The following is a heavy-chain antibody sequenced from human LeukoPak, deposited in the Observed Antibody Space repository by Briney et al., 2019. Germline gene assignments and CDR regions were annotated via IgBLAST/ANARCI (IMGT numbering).Heavy chain of an antibody. J-gene: IGHJ5*02. Sequence: SETLSLTCTVSGGSISSGGYYWSWIRQHPGKGLEGIGYIYYSGSTYYNPSLKSRVTISVDTSKNQFSLKLSSVTAADTAVYYCARATYDPNWFDPWGQGTLVTVSS. V-gene: IGHV4-31*03. CDR1: GGSISSGGYY. CDR2: IYYSGST. CDR3: ARATYDPNWFDP. D-gene: IGHD5-12*01.